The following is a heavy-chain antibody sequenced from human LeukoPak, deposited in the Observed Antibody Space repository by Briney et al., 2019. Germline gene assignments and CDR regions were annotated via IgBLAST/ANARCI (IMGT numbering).Heavy chain of an antibody. CDR1: GFTVISNY. V-gene: IGHV3-53*01. CDR3: AREPPDYYYYGMDV. CDR2: IYSGGST. J-gene: IGHJ6*02. Sequence: GGSLGLSCAASGFTVISNYMSWVRQAPGKGLEWVSVIYSGGSTYYADSVKGRFTISRDNSKNTLYLQMNSLRAEDTAVYYCAREPPDYYYYGMDVWGQATTVTVSS.